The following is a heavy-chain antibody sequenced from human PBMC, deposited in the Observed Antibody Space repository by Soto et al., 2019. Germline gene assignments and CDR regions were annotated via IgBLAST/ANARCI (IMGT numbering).Heavy chain of an antibody. Sequence: QVQLVQSGPEVRRPGASVKVSCKASGYTFTKYDISWVRQAPGQGLEWLGLISPNSARANYAQKFQGRVTMTSDTSTTTAYMELRSLTSDDTAMYYCVRQYYDFWTDYPDFDFWGQGTLVTVSS. CDR2: ISPNSARA. V-gene: IGHV1-18*04. J-gene: IGHJ4*02. D-gene: IGHD3-3*01. CDR1: GYTFTKYD. CDR3: VRQYYDFWTDYPDFDF.